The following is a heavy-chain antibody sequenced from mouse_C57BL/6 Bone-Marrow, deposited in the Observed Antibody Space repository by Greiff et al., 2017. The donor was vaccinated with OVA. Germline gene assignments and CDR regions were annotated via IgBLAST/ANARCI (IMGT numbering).Heavy chain of an antibody. D-gene: IGHD1-1*01. Sequence: VKLQESGAELVRPGTSVKVSCKASGYAFTNYLIEWVKQRPGQGLEWIGVINPGSGGTNYNEKFKGKATLTADKSSSTAYMQLSSLTSEDSAVYCCARTHYYGSSWYYFDYWGQGTTLTVSS. J-gene: IGHJ2*01. CDR2: INPGSGGT. V-gene: IGHV1-54*01. CDR1: GYAFTNYL. CDR3: ARTHYYGSSWYYFDY.